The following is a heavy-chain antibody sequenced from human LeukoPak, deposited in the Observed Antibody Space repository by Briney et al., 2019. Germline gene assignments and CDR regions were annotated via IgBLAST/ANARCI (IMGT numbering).Heavy chain of an antibody. V-gene: IGHV4-61*02. J-gene: IGHJ6*03. CDR3: ARSGCSGGSCLYYYYYMDV. CDR1: GGSISSGGYY. D-gene: IGHD2-15*01. CDR2: IYTSGSA. Sequence: SETLSLTCTVSGGSISSGGYYWSWIRQPAGKGLEWIGRIYTSGSANYNPSLKSRVTISVDTSKNQFSLKLSSVTAADTAVYYCARSGCSGGSCLYYYYYMDVWGKGTTVTISS.